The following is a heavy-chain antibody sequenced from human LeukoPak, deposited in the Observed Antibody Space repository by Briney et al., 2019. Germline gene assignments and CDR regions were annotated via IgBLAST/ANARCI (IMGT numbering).Heavy chain of an antibody. V-gene: IGHV3-53*01. J-gene: IGHJ4*02. D-gene: IGHD2-15*01. CDR2: LYSDGRT. Sequence: AGGSLRLSCAASGFTVNSNYMNWVRQAPGKGLEWVSVLYSDGRTYYADSVKGRFTVSRDTPKNTLYLQVNSLRAEDTAVYYCARGGGYYPIDYWGQGTLVTVSS. CDR3: ARGGGYYPIDY. CDR1: GFTVNSNY.